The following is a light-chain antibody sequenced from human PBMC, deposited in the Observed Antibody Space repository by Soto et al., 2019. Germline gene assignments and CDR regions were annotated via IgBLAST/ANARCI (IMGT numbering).Light chain of an antibody. V-gene: IGLV2-14*01. CDR3: NSYTTLSNRV. CDR2: EVT. CDR1: TSDIGAYNY. J-gene: IGLJ1*01. Sequence: QSVLTQPASVSGSPGQSITISCTGTTSDIGAYNYVSWYQQHPGKAPKLLIYEVTNRPSWVSDRFSGTNSGNTASLTISGLQAEDEGNYYCNSYTTLSNRVFGAGTKLTVL.